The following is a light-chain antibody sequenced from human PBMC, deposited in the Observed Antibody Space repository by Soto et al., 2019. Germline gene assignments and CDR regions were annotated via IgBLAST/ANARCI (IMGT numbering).Light chain of an antibody. Sequence: EIVLTQSPGTLSLSPGERATLSCRPSQSVSSSYLAWYQQKPGQAPRLLIYGASSRATGIPDRFSGSGSGTDFTLTISRPEPEDFAVYYCHQYGSSPLYTFGQGTKLEIK. CDR3: HQYGSSPLYT. J-gene: IGKJ2*01. CDR2: GAS. V-gene: IGKV3-20*01. CDR1: QSVSSSY.